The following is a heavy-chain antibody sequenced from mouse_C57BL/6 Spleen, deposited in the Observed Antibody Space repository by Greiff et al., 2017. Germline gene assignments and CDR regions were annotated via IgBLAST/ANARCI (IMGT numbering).Heavy chain of an antibody. D-gene: IGHD4-1*02. J-gene: IGHJ3*01. CDR2: IDPSDSYT. CDR1: GYTFTSYW. Sequence: QVQLQQPGAELVKPGASVKLSCKASGYTFTSYWMQWVKQRPGQGLEWIGEIDPSDSYTNYNQKFKGKATLTVDTSSSTAYLQLSSLTSEDSAVYYCASIQLGRFAYWGQGTLVTVSA. CDR3: ASIQLGRFAY. V-gene: IGHV1-50*01.